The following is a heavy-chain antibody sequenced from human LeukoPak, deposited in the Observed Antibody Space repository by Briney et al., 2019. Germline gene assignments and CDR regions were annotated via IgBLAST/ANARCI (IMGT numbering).Heavy chain of an antibody. J-gene: IGHJ4*02. CDR3: ARGTSWGHY. D-gene: IGHD3-16*01. Sequence: GASVKVSCKASGYTFTGYYMHWVRQAPGQGLEWMGWINPNSGGTNYAQKFQGRVTMTRDTSISTAYMDLTRVTPGDTAVYYCARGTSWGHYWGQGTLLTVSS. CDR2: INPNSGGT. CDR1: GYTFTGYY. V-gene: IGHV1-2*02.